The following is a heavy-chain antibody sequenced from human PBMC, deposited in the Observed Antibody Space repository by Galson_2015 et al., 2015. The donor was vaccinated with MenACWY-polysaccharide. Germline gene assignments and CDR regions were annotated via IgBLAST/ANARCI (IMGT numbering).Heavy chain of an antibody. D-gene: IGHD3-16*01. Sequence: LRLSCAASGFTFNSYWMHWVRQAPGKGLVWVSHINNDGSSTNYADSVKGRFTISRDNAKNTLYLQMKSLRAEDTAVYYCVRDNGGIDYWGQGTLVTVSS. V-gene: IGHV3-74*01. J-gene: IGHJ4*02. CDR2: INNDGSST. CDR1: GFTFNSYW. CDR3: VRDNGGIDY.